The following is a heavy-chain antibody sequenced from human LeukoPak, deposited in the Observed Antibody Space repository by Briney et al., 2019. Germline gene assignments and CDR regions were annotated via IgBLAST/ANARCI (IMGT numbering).Heavy chain of an antibody. J-gene: IGHJ4*02. CDR2: IYPGDSDT. V-gene: IGHV5-51*01. CDR1: AVTFNNYW. D-gene: IGHD6-13*01. Sequence: GESLKISCKGSAVTFNNYWIGWVRQLPGKGLDWMGIIYPGDSDTRYSPSFQGQVTISADKSISTAYLQWSSLKASDTAMYYCARHLGSSWGGIDYWGQGTLATVSS. CDR3: ARHLGSSWGGIDY.